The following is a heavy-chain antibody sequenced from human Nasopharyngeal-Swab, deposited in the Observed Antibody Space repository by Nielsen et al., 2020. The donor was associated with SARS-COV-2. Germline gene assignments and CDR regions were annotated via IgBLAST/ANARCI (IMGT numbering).Heavy chain of an antibody. V-gene: IGHV4-61*02. Sequence: TRSLTCTVSGGSISSGTYYWSWIRQPAGKGLEWIGRILTNGSTNYNPSLKSRITISVDTSKNQFSMRLSSVTAADTAVYYCAKKDKLQHLDAFDIWGQGTVVTVSS. CDR3: AKKDKLQHLDAFDI. J-gene: IGHJ3*02. CDR1: GGSISSGTYY. D-gene: IGHD6-13*01. CDR2: ILTNGST.